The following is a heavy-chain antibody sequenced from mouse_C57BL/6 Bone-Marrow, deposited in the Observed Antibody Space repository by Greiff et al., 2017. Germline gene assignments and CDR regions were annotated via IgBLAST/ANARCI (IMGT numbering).Heavy chain of an antibody. V-gene: IGHV1-63*01. J-gene: IGHJ4*01. D-gene: IGHD1-1*01. CDR2: IYPGGGYT. Sequence: QLQQSGAELVRPGTSVKMSCKASGYTFTNYCIGWAKQRPGHGLEWIGDIYPGGGYTNYNEKFKGKATLTADKSSSTAYIQFSSLTSEDSAIYYCARRVTTVVATRDYAMDYWGQGTSVTVSS. CDR1: GYTFTNYC. CDR3: ARRVTTVVATRDYAMDY.